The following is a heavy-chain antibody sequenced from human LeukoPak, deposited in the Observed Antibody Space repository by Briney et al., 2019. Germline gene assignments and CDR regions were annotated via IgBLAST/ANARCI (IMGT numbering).Heavy chain of an antibody. CDR1: GFTFSNYS. J-gene: IGHJ4*02. CDR2: ISGYSINI. CDR3: ARDPAHYDLWNGQDF. V-gene: IGHV3-48*01. D-gene: IGHD3-3*01. Sequence: PGGSLRLSCAASGFTFSNYSMNWVRQAPGKGLEWVSHISGYSINIYYADSVKGRFTISRDNAKKSLYLQMNNLRVEDTAVYYCARDPAHYDLWNGQDFWGQGRLVTVSS.